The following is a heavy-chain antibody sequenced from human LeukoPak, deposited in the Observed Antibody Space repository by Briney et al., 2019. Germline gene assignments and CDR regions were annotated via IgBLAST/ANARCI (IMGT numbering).Heavy chain of an antibody. V-gene: IGHV4-59*11. CDR1: GGSISSHY. Sequence: PSETLSLTCTVSGGSISSHYWSWIRQPPGKELEWIGYIYYSGSTNYNPSLKSRVTISVDTSKNQFSLKLSSVTAADTAVYYCARGDYYYYYMDVWGKGTTVTVSS. CDR2: IYYSGST. J-gene: IGHJ6*03. CDR3: ARGDYYYYYMDV.